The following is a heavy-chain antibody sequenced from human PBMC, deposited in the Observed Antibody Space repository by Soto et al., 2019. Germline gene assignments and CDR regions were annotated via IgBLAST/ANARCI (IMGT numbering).Heavy chain of an antibody. J-gene: IGHJ4*02. CDR1: GGTFSSYA. CDR3: AFVDSSGYYPDGFDY. Sequence: QVQLVQSGAEVKKPGSSVKVSCKASGGTFSSYAISWVRQAPGQGLEWMGGIIPIFGTANYAQKFQGRVTITADESTSTAYMELSSLRSEDTAVYYCAFVDSSGYYPDGFDYWGRGTLVTVSS. D-gene: IGHD3-22*01. CDR2: IIPIFGTA. V-gene: IGHV1-69*01.